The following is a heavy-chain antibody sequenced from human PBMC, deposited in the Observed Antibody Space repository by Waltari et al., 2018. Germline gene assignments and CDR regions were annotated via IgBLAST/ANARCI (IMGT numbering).Heavy chain of an antibody. J-gene: IGHJ4*02. CDR2: ISYDGSNK. D-gene: IGHD7-27*01. CDR3: ARELGSFDY. Sequence: QVQLVESGGGVVQPGRSLRLSCAGSGFTFSSYAMHWVRQAPGKGLGWVAGISYDGSNKYYACSVKGRFTISRDNSKNTLYLQMNSLRAEDTAVYYCARELGSFDYWGQGTLVTVSS. V-gene: IGHV3-30-3*01. CDR1: GFTFSSYA.